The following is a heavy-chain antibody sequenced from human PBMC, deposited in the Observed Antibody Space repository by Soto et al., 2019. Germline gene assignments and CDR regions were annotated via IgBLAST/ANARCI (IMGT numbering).Heavy chain of an antibody. V-gene: IGHV4-31*01. D-gene: IGHD5-12*01. J-gene: IGHJ3*02. CDR2: IYYSGST. CDR3: ARQRSGYALKAQREAFDI. CDR1: GGSISSGGYY. Sequence: QVQLQESGPGLVKPSQTLSLTCTVSGGSISSGGYYWSWIRQHPGKGLEWIGYIYYSGSTYYNPSHQILVNISLDTYKNQFSLKLSSVTAADTAVYYCARQRSGYALKAQREAFDIWGQGTMVTVSS.